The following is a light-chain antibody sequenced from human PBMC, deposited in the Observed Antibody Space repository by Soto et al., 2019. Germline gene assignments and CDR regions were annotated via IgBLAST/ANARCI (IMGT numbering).Light chain of an antibody. CDR1: QSVSSSY. CDR3: QQYGSSPGFT. J-gene: IGKJ3*01. Sequence: EIVLTQSPGTLSLSPGERATLSCRASQSVSSSYLAWYQQKPGQAPRLLIYGASSRATGIPDRFSGSVTGTDFTLNISRLDPEDFAVYYCQQYGSSPGFTFGPGTKVDIK. CDR2: GAS. V-gene: IGKV3-20*01.